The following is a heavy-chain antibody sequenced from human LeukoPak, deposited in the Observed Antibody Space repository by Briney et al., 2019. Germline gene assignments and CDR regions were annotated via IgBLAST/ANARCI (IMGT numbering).Heavy chain of an antibody. J-gene: IGHJ4*02. CDR3: ARRSFTADTAMAFDY. CDR2: IYPGDSDT. D-gene: IGHD5-18*01. Sequence: GESLKISCKGSGYSFTSYWIGWVRQMPGKGLEWMGIIYPGDSDTRYSPSFQGRVTISADKSISTAYLQWSSLKASDTAMYYCARRSFTADTAMAFDYWGQGTLVTVSS. CDR1: GYSFTSYW. V-gene: IGHV5-51*01.